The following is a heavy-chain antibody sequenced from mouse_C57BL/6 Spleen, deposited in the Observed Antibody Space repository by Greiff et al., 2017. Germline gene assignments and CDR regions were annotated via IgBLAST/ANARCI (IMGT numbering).Heavy chain of an antibody. Sequence: VQLQQSGPELVKPGASVKISCKASGYAFSSSWMNWVKQRPGKGLEWIGRIYPGDGDTNYNGKFKGKATLTADKSSSTAYMQLSSLTSEDSAVYFCARDDYDPAYWGQGTLVTVSA. D-gene: IGHD2-4*01. J-gene: IGHJ3*01. CDR1: GYAFSSSW. CDR2: IYPGDGDT. CDR3: ARDDYDPAY. V-gene: IGHV1-82*01.